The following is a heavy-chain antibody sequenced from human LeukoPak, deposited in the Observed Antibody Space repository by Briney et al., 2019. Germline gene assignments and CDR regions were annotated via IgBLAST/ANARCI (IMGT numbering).Heavy chain of an antibody. J-gene: IGHJ6*03. D-gene: IGHD3-3*01. Sequence: PGGSLRLSCAASGFTFSSYAMSWVRQTPGKGLEWVSGISGSGGRTYYADSVKGRFTISRDNSKNTLYLQMNSLRAEGTAVYYCAKTPREWRLYYYYYMDVWGKGTTVTVSS. CDR2: ISGSGGRT. CDR1: GFTFSSYA. V-gene: IGHV3-23*01. CDR3: AKTPREWRLYYYYYMDV.